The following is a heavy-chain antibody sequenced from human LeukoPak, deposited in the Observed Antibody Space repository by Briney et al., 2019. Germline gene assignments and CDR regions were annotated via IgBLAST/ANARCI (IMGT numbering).Heavy chain of an antibody. J-gene: IGHJ6*02. Sequence: GASVKVSCKASGYTFTSYGISWVRQAPGQGLEWMGGIIPIFGTANYAQKFQGRVTITADESTSTAYMELSSLRSEDTAVYYCARASPDQYYYYYGMDVWGQGTTVTVSS. CDR1: GYTFTSYG. V-gene: IGHV1-69*13. CDR2: IIPIFGTA. CDR3: ARASPDQYYYYYGMDV.